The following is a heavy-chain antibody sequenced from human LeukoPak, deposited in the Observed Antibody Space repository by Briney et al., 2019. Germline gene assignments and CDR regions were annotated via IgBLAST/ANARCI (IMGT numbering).Heavy chain of an antibody. CDR3: AREGPGGPSDNAFDI. D-gene: IGHD3-10*01. J-gene: IGHJ3*02. Sequence: PSETLSLTCTVSVGSISSYYWSWIRQPPGKGLEWIGYIYYSGSTNYNPSLKSRVTISVDTSKNQFSLKLSSVTAADTAVYYCAREGPGGPSDNAFDIWGQGTMVTVSS. CDR2: IYYSGST. V-gene: IGHV4-59*01. CDR1: VGSISSYY.